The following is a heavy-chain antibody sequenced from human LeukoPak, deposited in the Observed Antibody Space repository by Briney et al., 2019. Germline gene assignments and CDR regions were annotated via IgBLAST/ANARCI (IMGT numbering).Heavy chain of an antibody. D-gene: IGHD5-12*01. CDR3: ARLALAPDAFDI. J-gene: IGHJ3*02. V-gene: IGHV4-34*01. Sequence: SETLSLTCAVYGGSFSGYYWGWIRQPPGKGLDGIGEINHSGSTSYNPSLKSRVTISVDTSKNKFSLKLSSVTAADTAVYYCARLALAPDAFDIWGQGTMVTVSS. CDR2: INHSGST. CDR1: GGSFSGYY.